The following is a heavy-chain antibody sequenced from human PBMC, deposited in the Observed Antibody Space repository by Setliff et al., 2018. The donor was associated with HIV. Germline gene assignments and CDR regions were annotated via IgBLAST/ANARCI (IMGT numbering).Heavy chain of an antibody. CDR2: INPNSGGT. J-gene: IGHJ4*02. V-gene: IGHV1-2*02. Sequence: GASVKVSCKASGYTFTGYYMHWVRQAPGQGLEWMGWINPNSGGTNYAQKFQGRVTMTRDRSISTAYMELRSLRSDDTAMYYCARGRYCSGGSCYGPYYYWGQGTLVTVSS. CDR1: GYTFTGYY. CDR3: ARGRYCSGGSCYGPYYY. D-gene: IGHD2-15*01.